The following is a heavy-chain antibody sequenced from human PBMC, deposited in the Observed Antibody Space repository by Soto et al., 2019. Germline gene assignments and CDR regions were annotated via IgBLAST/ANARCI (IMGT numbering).Heavy chain of an antibody. J-gene: IGHJ4*02. CDR2: IYYSGST. CDR3: ARSPVTTLFDY. V-gene: IGHV4-59*01. CDR1: GGSISSYY. D-gene: IGHD4-17*01. Sequence: SETLSLTCTVSGGSISSYYWSWIRQPPGKGLEWIGYIYYSGSTNYNPSLKSRVTISVDTSKNQFSLKLSSVTAADTAVYYCARSPVTTLFDYWGEGTLVTVS.